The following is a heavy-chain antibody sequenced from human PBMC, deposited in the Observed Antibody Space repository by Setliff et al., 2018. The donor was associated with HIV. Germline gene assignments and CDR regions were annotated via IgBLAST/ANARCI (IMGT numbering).Heavy chain of an antibody. V-gene: IGHV4-34*01. CDR2: INHSGNT. D-gene: IGHD2-2*01. J-gene: IGHJ4*02. CDR1: GGSFSGY. CDR3: VASSSWSCRLNY. Sequence: KTSETLSLTCAVYGGSFSGYWSWIRQSPGKGLEWLGEINHSGNTHYDPSLKSRLTISIDTSKKQFSLKLTSVTAADAAIYYCVASSSWSCRLNYWGQGTLVT.